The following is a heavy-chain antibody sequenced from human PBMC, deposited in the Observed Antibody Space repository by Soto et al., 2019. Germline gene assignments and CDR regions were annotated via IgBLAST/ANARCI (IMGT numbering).Heavy chain of an antibody. CDR3: ARGGRTRFDY. J-gene: IGHJ4*02. CDR1: GFRLTDYY. D-gene: IGHD4-17*01. Sequence: QVQLVESGGGLVNPGGSLRLSCAASGFRLTDYYMSWLRQSPGKGLEWVSTILTTGSTIYYADSVRGRFTTSRDNAKNSVFLQMNSLGAEDTAIYYCARGGRTRFDYWGQGTLVTVSS. V-gene: IGHV3-11*01. CDR2: ILTTGSTI.